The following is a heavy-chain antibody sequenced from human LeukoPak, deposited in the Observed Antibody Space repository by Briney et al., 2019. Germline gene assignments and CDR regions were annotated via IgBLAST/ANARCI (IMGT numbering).Heavy chain of an antibody. Sequence: PGGSLRLSCAASGFTFSTYGFHWVRQAPGKGLEWVAVIWSDGNNKYYADSVKGRFTISRDNSKNTLYLQMNSLRAEDTAVYYCARSIEYGYGMDVWGQGTTVTVSS. CDR1: GFTFSTYG. J-gene: IGHJ6*02. V-gene: IGHV3-33*01. CDR3: ARSIEYGYGMDV. CDR2: IWSDGNNK. D-gene: IGHD2-2*01.